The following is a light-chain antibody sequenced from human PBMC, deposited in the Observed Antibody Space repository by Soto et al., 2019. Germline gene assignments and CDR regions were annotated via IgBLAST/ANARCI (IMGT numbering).Light chain of an antibody. CDR1: QSVSSSN. Sequence: VLTQSPGTLSLSPGERATLSCRASQSVSSSNLAWYQKKPGQAPRVLIYGASTRATGIPDRFSGSGSGSDFTLTISRLGPEDFAVYYCQQYDSPPYTFGQGTNLEIK. CDR3: QQYDSPPYT. J-gene: IGKJ2*01. V-gene: IGKV3-20*01. CDR2: GAS.